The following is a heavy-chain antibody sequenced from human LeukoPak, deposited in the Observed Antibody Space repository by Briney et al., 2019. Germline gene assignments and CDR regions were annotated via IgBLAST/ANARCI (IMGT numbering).Heavy chain of an antibody. Sequence: PGGSLRLSCEASGFPFSSYAMTWVRQAPGKGLEWVSTISGRGSRTYYADSVKGRFTISRDNSKNTLYLQMNSLRAEDTAVYYCARRTYYYDSSGYFDYWGQGTLVTVSS. V-gene: IGHV3-23*01. CDR2: ISGRGSRT. J-gene: IGHJ4*02. CDR3: ARRTYYYDSSGYFDY. CDR1: GFPFSSYA. D-gene: IGHD3-22*01.